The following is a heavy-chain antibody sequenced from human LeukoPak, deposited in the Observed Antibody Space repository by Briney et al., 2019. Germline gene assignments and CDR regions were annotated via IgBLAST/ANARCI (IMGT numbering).Heavy chain of an antibody. V-gene: IGHV3-74*01. D-gene: IGHD3-22*01. CDR2: IKSDGST. Sequence: GGSLRLSCAASGFTFSTYWMHWVHQAPGKGLVWVSRIKSDGSTNYADSVKGRFTISRDNAKNTVSPQMNSLRPEDTGVYYCARAPSEIGGYYPEYFRHWGQGTLVTVSS. CDR3: ARAPSEIGGYYPEYFRH. CDR1: GFTFSTYW. J-gene: IGHJ1*01.